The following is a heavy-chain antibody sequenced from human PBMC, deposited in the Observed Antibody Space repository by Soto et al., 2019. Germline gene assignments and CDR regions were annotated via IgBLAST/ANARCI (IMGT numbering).Heavy chain of an antibody. V-gene: IGHV4-34*01. CDR1: GGSFSGYY. CDR3: ARKTHHTAKFDY. J-gene: IGHJ4*02. CDR2: INHSGST. Sequence: SETLSLTCAVYGGSFSGYYWSWIRQPPGKGLEWIGEINHSGSTNYTPSLKSRVTISVDTSKNQFSLKLSSVTAADTAVYYCARKTHHTAKFDYWAQRTLVTVSS. D-gene: IGHD5-18*01.